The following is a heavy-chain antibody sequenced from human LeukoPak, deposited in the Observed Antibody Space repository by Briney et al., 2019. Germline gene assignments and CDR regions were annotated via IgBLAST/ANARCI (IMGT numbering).Heavy chain of an antibody. J-gene: IGHJ5*02. V-gene: IGHV4-59*08. CDR1: GGSISSYY. CDR2: IYYSGST. D-gene: IGHD2-2*01. Sequence: SETLSLTCTVSGGSISSYYWSWIRQPPGKGLERIGYIYYSGSTNYNPSLKSRVTISVDTSKNQFSLKLSSVTAADTAVYYCARRDCSSTSCYEGENWFDPWGQGTLVTVSS. CDR3: ARRDCSSTSCYEGENWFDP.